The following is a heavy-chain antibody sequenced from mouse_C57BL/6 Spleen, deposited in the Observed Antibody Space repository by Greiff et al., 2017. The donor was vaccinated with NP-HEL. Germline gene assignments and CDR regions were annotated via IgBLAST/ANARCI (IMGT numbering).Heavy chain of an antibody. J-gene: IGHJ2*01. Sequence: EVQVVESGGDLVKPGGSLKLSCAASGFTFSSYGMSWVRQTPDKRLEWVATISSGGSYTYYPDSVKGRFTISRDNAKNTLYLQMSSLKSEDTAMYYCARHDDYGLDYWGQGTTLTVSS. D-gene: IGHD2-4*01. CDR2: ISSGGSYT. V-gene: IGHV5-6*01. CDR3: ARHDDYGLDY. CDR1: GFTFSSYG.